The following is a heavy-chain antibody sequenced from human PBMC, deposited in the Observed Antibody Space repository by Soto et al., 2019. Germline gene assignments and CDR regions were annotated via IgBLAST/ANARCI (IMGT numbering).Heavy chain of an antibody. D-gene: IGHD1-26*01. V-gene: IGHV4-4*02. J-gene: IGHJ4*02. CDR1: GGSISSSNW. Sequence: QVQLQESGPGLVKPSGTLSLTCAVSGGSISSSNWWSWVRQPPGKGLEWIGEIYHSGSTNYNPSLKCRVTIPVDKSKHQFSLKLSSVTAADTAVYYCASGYSGSYFFDYWGQGTLVTVSS. CDR2: IYHSGST. CDR3: ASGYSGSYFFDY.